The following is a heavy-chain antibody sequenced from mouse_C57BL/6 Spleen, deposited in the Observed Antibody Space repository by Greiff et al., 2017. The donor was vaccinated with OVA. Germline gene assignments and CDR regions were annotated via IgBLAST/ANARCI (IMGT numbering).Heavy chain of an antibody. J-gene: IGHJ2*01. V-gene: IGHV1-76*01. CDR1: GYTFTDYY. CDR2: IYPGSGNT. CDR3: AREGAFITTVVAPYFDY. D-gene: IGHD1-1*01. Sequence: QVQLQQSGAELVRPGASVKLSCKASGYTFTDYYINWVKQRPGQGLEWIARIYPGSGNTYYNEKFKGKATLTAEKSSSTAYMQISSLTSEDSAVYFFAREGAFITTVVAPYFDYWGQGTTLTVSS.